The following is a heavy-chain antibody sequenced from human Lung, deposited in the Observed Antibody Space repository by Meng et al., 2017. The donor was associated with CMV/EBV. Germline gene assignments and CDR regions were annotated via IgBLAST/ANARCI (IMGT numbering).Heavy chain of an antibody. CDR3: AKDDSFGSGSYYNGGLDY. CDR2: IYYDGIEK. J-gene: IGHJ4*02. V-gene: IGHV3-30*18. Sequence: FSFRYLSMCWLRPPPGKWLAWVSIIYYDGIEKNYAASVKGRFTLSRDNSKNTVLLQMNRLRAEDTAHYYCAKDDSFGSGSYYNGGLDYWGQGTLVTVSS. D-gene: IGHD3-10*01. CDR1: FSFRYLS.